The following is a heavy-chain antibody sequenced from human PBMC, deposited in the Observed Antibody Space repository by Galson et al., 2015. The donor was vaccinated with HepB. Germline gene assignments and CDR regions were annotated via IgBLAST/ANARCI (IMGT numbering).Heavy chain of an antibody. J-gene: IGHJ3*02. CDR3: AREPYTTDAFDI. Sequence: SLRLSCAASGFTFSSYSMNWVRQAPGKGLGWVSYISSSSSTIYYADSVKGRFTISRDNAKNSLYLQMNSLRDEDTAVYYCAREPYTTDAFDIWGQGTMVTVSS. V-gene: IGHV3-48*02. D-gene: IGHD3-16*01. CDR1: GFTFSSYS. CDR2: ISSSSSTI.